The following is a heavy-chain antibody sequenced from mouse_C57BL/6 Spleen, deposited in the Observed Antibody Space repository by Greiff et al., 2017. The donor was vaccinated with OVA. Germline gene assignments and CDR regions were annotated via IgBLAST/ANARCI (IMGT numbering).Heavy chain of an antibody. CDR1: GYTFTDYY. CDR2: IYPGSGNT. J-gene: IGHJ3*01. V-gene: IGHV1-76*01. CDR3: ARDDYDEVAY. D-gene: IGHD2-4*01. Sequence: QVQLQQSGAELVRPGASVKLSCKASGYTFTDYYINWVKQRPGQGLEWIARIYPGSGNTYYNEKFKGKATLTAEKSSSTAYMQLSSLTSEDSAVYFCARDDYDEVAYWGQGTLVTVSA.